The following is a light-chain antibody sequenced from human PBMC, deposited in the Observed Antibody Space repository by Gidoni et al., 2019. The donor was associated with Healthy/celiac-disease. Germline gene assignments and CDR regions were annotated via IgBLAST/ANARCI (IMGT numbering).Light chain of an antibody. Sequence: EIVLTHSPATLSCSPGARATLSCRASQSVSSYLAWYQQKPGQAPRLLIYDASNRATGIPARFSGSGSGTDFTLTISSLEPEDFAVYYCQQRSNWLRAFGGGTKVEIK. CDR2: DAS. CDR3: QQRSNWLRA. CDR1: QSVSSY. J-gene: IGKJ4*01. V-gene: IGKV3-11*01.